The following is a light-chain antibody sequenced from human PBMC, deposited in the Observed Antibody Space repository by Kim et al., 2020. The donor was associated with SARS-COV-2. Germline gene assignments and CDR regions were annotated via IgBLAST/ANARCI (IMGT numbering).Light chain of an antibody. J-gene: IGLJ1*01. Sequence: QSALTQPASVSGYPGQSITISCTGTSSDVGGYNYVSWYQQHPGKVPKLMIFDVSNRPSGVSNRFSGSKSGNTASLTISGLQAEDEADYYCSSYTSSSTLEVFGTGTKVTVL. CDR1: SSDVGGYNY. CDR3: SSYTSSSTLEV. CDR2: DVS. V-gene: IGLV2-14*03.